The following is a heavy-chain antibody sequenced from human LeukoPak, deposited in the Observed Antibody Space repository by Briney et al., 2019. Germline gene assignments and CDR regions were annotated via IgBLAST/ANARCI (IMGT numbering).Heavy chain of an antibody. CDR1: GFTFSSYA. D-gene: IGHD3-10*01. CDR2: ISYDGSNK. J-gene: IGHJ4*02. CDR3: ARDRDGEGYSDY. Sequence: GGSLRLSCAASGFTFSSYAMHWVRQAPGKGLEWVAVISYDGSNKYYADSVKGRFTISRDNSKNTLYLQMNSLRAEDTAVYYCARDRDGEGYSDYWGQGTLVTVSS. V-gene: IGHV3-30*01.